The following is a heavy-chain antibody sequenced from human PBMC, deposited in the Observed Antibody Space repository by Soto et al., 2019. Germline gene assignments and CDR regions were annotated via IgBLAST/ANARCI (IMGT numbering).Heavy chain of an antibody. J-gene: IGHJ6*02. CDR1: GYTFTGYD. CDR2: MNPNSGNT. CDR3: ARGLYYYGMEV. V-gene: IGHV1-8*01. Sequence: QVKLVQSGAEVKKPGASVKVSCKASGYTFTGYDINWVRQATGQGLEWMGWMNPNSGNTGYAQKFQSRATMTRDTTVNTAYMELTSLRSEDTAVYYCARGLYYYGMEVWGQGTTVTVSS.